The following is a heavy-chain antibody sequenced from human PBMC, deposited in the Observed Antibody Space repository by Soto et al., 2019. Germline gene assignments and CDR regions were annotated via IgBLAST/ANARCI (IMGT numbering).Heavy chain of an antibody. Sequence: GGSLRLSCAASGFTFSSYGMHWVRQAPGKGLEWVAVIWYDGSNKYYADSVKGRFTISRDNSKNTLYLQMNSLRAEDTAVYYCAGDSSSPPYYYYYGMDVWGQGTTVTVSS. CDR2: IWYDGSNK. CDR1: GFTFSSYG. D-gene: IGHD6-6*01. V-gene: IGHV3-33*01. J-gene: IGHJ6*02. CDR3: AGDSSSPPYYYYYGMDV.